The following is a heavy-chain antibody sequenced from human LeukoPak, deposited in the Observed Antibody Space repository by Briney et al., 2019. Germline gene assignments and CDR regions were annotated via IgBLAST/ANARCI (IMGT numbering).Heavy chain of an antibody. D-gene: IGHD6-19*01. CDR3: ARLNSSGWKPSYYYYGMDV. V-gene: IGHV4-34*01. CDR2: INHSGST. CDR1: GGSFSGYY. Sequence: SETLSLTCAVYGGSFSGYYWSWIRQPPGKWLEWIGEINHSGSTNYNPSLKSRVTISVDTSKNQFSLKLSSVTAADTAVYYCARLNSSGWKPSYYYYGMDVWGQGTTVTVSS. J-gene: IGHJ6*02.